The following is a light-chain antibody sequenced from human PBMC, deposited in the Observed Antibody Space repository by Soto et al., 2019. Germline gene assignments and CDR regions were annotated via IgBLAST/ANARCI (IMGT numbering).Light chain of an antibody. CDR2: GVS. CDR3: YSYAGSYTSL. Sequence: QSVLTQPRSVSGSPGQSVTISCSGTSSDVGGYDYVSWYRQHPGKVPKLLIYGVSKRPSGVPDRFSGSRSGNTASLTISGLQAEDEADYYCYSYAGSYTSLFGSGTKVTVL. V-gene: IGLV2-11*01. J-gene: IGLJ1*01. CDR1: SSDVGGYDY.